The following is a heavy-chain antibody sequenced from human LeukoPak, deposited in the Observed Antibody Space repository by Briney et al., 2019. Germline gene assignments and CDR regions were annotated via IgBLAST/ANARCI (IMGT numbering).Heavy chain of an antibody. CDR2: INPNSGGT. D-gene: IGHD6-19*01. Sequence: GASVKVSFKASGYTFTGYYMHWVRQAPGQGLEWMGWINPNSGGTNYAQKFQGRVTLTRDTSISTAYLELSRLRSDDTAVDYCARDLHEGVACTEGWFDPWGQGTLVTVSS. J-gene: IGHJ5*02. CDR3: ARDLHEGVACTEGWFDP. V-gene: IGHV1-2*02. CDR1: GYTFTGYY.